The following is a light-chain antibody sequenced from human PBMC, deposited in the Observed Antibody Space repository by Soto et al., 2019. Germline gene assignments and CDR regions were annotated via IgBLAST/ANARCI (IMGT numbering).Light chain of an antibody. CDR3: QQYGSSGT. V-gene: IGKV3-20*01. CDR1: QSVSNNY. J-gene: IGKJ1*01. CDR2: GAS. Sequence: EIVLTQSPGTLSLSPGERATLPCRASQSVSNNYLAWYQHKPGQAPRLLIYGASNRATGIPDRFSGSGSGTDFTLTISRLEPEDFAVYYCQQYGSSGTFGQGTKVDIK.